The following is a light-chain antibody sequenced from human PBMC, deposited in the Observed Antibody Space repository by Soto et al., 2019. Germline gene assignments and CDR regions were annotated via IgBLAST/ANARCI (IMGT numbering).Light chain of an antibody. J-gene: IGKJ4*01. CDR3: LQDNRYPLT. CDR1: QDIRSD. CDR2: ATS. V-gene: IGKV1-6*01. Sequence: AIQMTQFSSSLSASVGDRVTITCRASQDIRSDLGWYQQRPGKAPQLLIYATSNLQSGVPSRFSGSGSGTDFTLTITSLQPEDFATYHCLQDNRYPLTFGGGTKVDIK.